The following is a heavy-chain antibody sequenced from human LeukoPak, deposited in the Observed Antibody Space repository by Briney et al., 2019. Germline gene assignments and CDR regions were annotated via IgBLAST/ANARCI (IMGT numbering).Heavy chain of an antibody. CDR3: ARGPGYSSGWYVLTVDY. V-gene: IGHV3-30-3*01. J-gene: IGHJ4*02. D-gene: IGHD6-19*01. Sequence: GGSLRLSCAASGFTFSSYAMHWVRQAPGKGLEWVAVISYDGSIKYYADSVKGRFTTSRDNSKNMLYLQMNSLSAEDTAVYYCARGPGYSSGWYVLTVDYWGQGTLVTVSS. CDR1: GFTFSSYA. CDR2: ISYDGSIK.